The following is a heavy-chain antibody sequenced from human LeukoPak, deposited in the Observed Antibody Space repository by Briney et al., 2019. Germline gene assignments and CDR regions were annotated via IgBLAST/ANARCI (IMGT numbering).Heavy chain of an antibody. CDR3: ARTVTTLLGRGRDAHFDI. Sequence: GGSLRLSCAASGFTFSSYAMSWVRQAPGKGLEWVSAISGSGGSTYYADSVKGRFTISRDNSKNTLYLQMNSLRAEDTAVYYCARTVTTLLGRGRDAHFDIWGQGAMVTVSS. CDR1: GFTFSSYA. V-gene: IGHV3-23*01. J-gene: IGHJ3*02. CDR2: ISGSGGST. D-gene: IGHD4-17*01.